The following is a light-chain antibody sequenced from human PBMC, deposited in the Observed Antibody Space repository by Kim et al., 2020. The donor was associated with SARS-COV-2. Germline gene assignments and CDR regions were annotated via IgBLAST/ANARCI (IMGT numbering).Light chain of an antibody. CDR2: GAS. J-gene: IGKJ4*01. V-gene: IGKV1-27*01. Sequence: DNQMTQSPSSLSASVGDRVTITCRARQDIRDYVAWYQQKPGKTPNLLIYGASTLQSGVPSRFSGSGSGTKFTHTISSLQPEDVATYYCQKYNSLLALTFGGGTKVDIK. CDR3: QKYNSLLALT. CDR1: QDIRDY.